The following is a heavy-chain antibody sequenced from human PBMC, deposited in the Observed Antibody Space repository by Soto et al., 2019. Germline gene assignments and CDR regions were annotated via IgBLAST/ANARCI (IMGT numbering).Heavy chain of an antibody. CDR2: INPSGGST. J-gene: IGHJ6*02. Sequence: GASVKVSCKASGYTFTSYYMHWVRQAPGQGLEWMGIINPSGGSTSYAQKFQGRVTMTRDTSTSTVYMELSSLRSEDTAVYYCARAYYDILTGPPRLDYYYGMDVWGQGTTVTVSS. CDR1: GYTFTSYY. D-gene: IGHD3-9*01. CDR3: ARAYYDILTGPPRLDYYYGMDV. V-gene: IGHV1-46*01.